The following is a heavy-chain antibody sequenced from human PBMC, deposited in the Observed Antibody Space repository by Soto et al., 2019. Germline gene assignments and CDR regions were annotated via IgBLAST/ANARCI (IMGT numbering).Heavy chain of an antibody. Sequence: RDHGCSWISKQKGKGLEWIGEINHSGSTNYNPSLKSRVTISVDTSKNQFSLKLSSVTAADTAVYYCARVCLTIFGVVITYYYVMDVWGQGTTVTVSS. D-gene: IGHD3-3*01. J-gene: IGHJ6*02. CDR3: ARVCLTIFGVVITYYYVMDV. V-gene: IGHV4-34*01. CDR1: RDHG. CDR2: INHSGST.